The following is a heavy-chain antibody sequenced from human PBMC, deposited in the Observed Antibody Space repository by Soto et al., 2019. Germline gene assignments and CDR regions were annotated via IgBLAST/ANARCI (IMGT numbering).Heavy chain of an antibody. CDR3: ARVQGIAAVLYGMDV. CDR1: GFTFSSYW. D-gene: IGHD6-25*01. V-gene: IGHV3-7*01. Sequence: GGSLRLSCAASGFTFSSYWMSWVRQAPGKGLEWVANIKQDGSEKYYVDSVKGRFTISRDNAKNSLYLQMNSLRAEDTAVYYCARVQGIAAVLYGMDVWGQGTTVTV. CDR2: IKQDGSEK. J-gene: IGHJ6*02.